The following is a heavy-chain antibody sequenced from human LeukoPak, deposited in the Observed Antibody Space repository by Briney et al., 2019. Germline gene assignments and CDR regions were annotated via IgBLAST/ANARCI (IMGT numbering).Heavy chain of an antibody. V-gene: IGHV4-61*02. CDR2: IYTSGST. CDR3: ARDGVSGDRGLNWFDP. Sequence: SQTLSLTCTVSGGSINSGSYYWSWIRQPAGKGLEWIGRIYTSGSTNYNPSLKSRVTISVDTSKNQFSLKLSSVTAADTAVYYCARDGVSGDRGLNWFDPWGQGTLVTVSS. CDR1: GGSINSGSYY. D-gene: IGHD2-21*01. J-gene: IGHJ5*02.